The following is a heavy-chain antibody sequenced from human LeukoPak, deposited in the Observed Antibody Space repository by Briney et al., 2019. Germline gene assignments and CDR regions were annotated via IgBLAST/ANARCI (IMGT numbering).Heavy chain of an antibody. CDR2: IYSGGST. CDR3: ARGVYDYVWGSYRSLLSYYFDY. D-gene: IGHD3-16*02. J-gene: IGHJ4*02. V-gene: IGHV3-66*01. Sequence: PGGSLRLSCAASGFTVSSNYMSWVRQAPGKGLEWVSVIYSGGSTYYADSVKGRFTISRDNSKNTLYLQMNSLRAEDTAVYYCARGVYDYVWGSYRSLLSYYFDYWGQGTLVTVSS. CDR1: GFTVSSNY.